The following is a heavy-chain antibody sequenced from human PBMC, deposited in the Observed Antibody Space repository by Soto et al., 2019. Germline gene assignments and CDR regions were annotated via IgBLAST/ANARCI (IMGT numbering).Heavy chain of an antibody. CDR3: ATGEYSSSSHYYYGMDV. J-gene: IGHJ6*02. Sequence: WASVKVSCKASGYTFISYYMHWVRQAPGQGLEWMGIINPSGGSTSYAQKFQGRVTMTRDTSTSTVYMELSSLRSEDTAVYYCATGEYSSSSHYYYGMDVWGQGTTVTVSS. CDR2: INPSGGST. D-gene: IGHD6-6*01. CDR1: GYTFISYY. V-gene: IGHV1-46*01.